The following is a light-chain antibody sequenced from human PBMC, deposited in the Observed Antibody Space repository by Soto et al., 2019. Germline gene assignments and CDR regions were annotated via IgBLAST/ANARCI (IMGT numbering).Light chain of an antibody. V-gene: IGLV2-14*01. Sequence: QSVLTQPASVSGSPGQSITISCTGTSGDVGGYNYVSWYQLDPGKAPKLIIYEVNNRPSGVSNRFSGSKSGNTASLTISGLQAEDEADYYCTSYISSGPWVFGGGTKLTVL. J-gene: IGLJ3*02. CDR3: TSYISSGPWV. CDR1: SGDVGGYNY. CDR2: EVN.